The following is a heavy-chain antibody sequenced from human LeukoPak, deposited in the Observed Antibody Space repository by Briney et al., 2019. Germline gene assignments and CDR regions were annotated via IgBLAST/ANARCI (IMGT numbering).Heavy chain of an antibody. CDR1: GFTFSSYA. CDR3: ARGGAAMVNDY. V-gene: IGHV3-30*04. J-gene: IGHJ4*02. D-gene: IGHD5-18*01. Sequence: GGSLRLSCAASGFTFSSYAMHWVRQAPGKGLEWVAVISYDGSNKYYVDSVKGRFTISRDNSKNKLYLQMNSLRAEDTAVYYCARGGAAMVNDYWGQGTLVTVSS. CDR2: ISYDGSNK.